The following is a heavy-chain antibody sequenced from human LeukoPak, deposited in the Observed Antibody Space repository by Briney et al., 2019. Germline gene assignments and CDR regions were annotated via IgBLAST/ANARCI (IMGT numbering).Heavy chain of an antibody. CDR1: GGTFSSYA. CDR3: ARAIGVWSSGAFDI. J-gene: IGHJ3*02. Sequence: SVTVSCMASGGTFSSYAISWVRQAPGQGLEWMGGIIPIFGTANYAQKFQGRVTITADESTSTAYMELSSLRSEDTAVYYCARAIGVWSSGAFDIWGQGTMVTVSS. CDR2: IIPIFGTA. V-gene: IGHV1-69*13. D-gene: IGHD3-10*01.